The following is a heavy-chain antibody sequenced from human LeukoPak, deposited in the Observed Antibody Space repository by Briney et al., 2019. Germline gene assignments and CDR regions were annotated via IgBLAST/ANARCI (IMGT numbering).Heavy chain of an antibody. D-gene: IGHD3-10*01. V-gene: IGHV3-30*02. CDR3: AKDQGSGSYYPFFDY. Sequence: PGGSLRLSCAASGFTFSSYGMHWVRRAPGKGLEWVAFIRYDGSNKYYADSVKGRFTISRDNSKNTLYLQMNSLRAEDTAVYYCAKDQGSGSYYPFFDYWGQGTLVTVSS. CDR2: IRYDGSNK. CDR1: GFTFSSYG. J-gene: IGHJ4*02.